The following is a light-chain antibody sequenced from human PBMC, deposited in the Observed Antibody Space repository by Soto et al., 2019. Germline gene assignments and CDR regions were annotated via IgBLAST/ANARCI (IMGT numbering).Light chain of an antibody. CDR2: EDS. V-gene: IGLV2-23*01. CDR1: SSDVGGYNL. CDR3: CSYAGSSTVV. J-gene: IGLJ3*02. Sequence: QSALTQPASVSGSPGQSITISCTGTSSDVGGYNLVSWYQQHPGKAPKLMMYEDSKRPSGVSNRFSDSKSGNTASLTISGVQAEDEADYYCCSYAGSSTVVFGGGTKLTVL.